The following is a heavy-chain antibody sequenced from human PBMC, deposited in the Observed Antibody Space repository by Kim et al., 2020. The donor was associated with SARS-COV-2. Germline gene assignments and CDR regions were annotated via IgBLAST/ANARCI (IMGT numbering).Heavy chain of an antibody. D-gene: IGHD3-10*01. V-gene: IGHV1-69*04. J-gene: IGHJ6*03. CDR3: AREETGYMDV. Sequence: IANYAQKFQGRVTVTADKSTSTAYMELSGLRSEDTAVYYCAREETGYMDVWGKGTTVTVSS. CDR2: IA.